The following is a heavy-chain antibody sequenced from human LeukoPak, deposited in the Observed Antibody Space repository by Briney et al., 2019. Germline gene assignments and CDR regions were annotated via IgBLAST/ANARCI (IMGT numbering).Heavy chain of an antibody. Sequence: ASVKVSCKAFGGTFSSYAISWVRQAPGQGLEWMGRIIPILGIANYAQKFQGRVTITADKSTSTAYMELSSLRSEDTAVYYCARETGVVVVAATRVFDYWGQGTLVTVSS. V-gene: IGHV1-69*04. CDR2: IIPILGIA. D-gene: IGHD2-15*01. CDR1: GGTFSSYA. CDR3: ARETGVVVVAATRVFDY. J-gene: IGHJ4*02.